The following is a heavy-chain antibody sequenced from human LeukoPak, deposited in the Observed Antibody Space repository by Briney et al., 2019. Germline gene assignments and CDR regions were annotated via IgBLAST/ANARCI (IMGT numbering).Heavy chain of an antibody. CDR1: GYTFTGYY. V-gene: IGHV1-2*02. CDR3: ARDLESRYCSGGSCYSGYYYYYMDV. Sequence: GASVKVSCKASGYTFTGYYMHWVRQAPGQGLEWMGWINPNSGGTNYAQKFQGRVTMTRDTSISTAYMELSRLRSDDTAVYYCARDLESRYCSGGSCYSGYYYYYMDVWGKGTMVTVSS. D-gene: IGHD2-15*01. J-gene: IGHJ6*03. CDR2: INPNSGGT.